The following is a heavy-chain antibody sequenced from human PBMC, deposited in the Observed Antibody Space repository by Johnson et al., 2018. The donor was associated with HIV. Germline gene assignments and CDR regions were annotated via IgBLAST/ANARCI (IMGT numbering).Heavy chain of an antibody. CDR1: GFTFSSYA. CDR3: ARDNVFIGAPKERALDI. CDR2: ISYDGSNK. V-gene: IGHV3-30*14. D-gene: IGHD1-26*01. Sequence: QVQLVESGGGVVQPGRSLRLSCAASGFTFSSYAMHWVRQAPGKGLEWVAVISYDGSNKYYADSVKGRLPISRDNSKNTWYLQMNSLRGEDTAVYYCARDNVFIGAPKERALDIWGQGTMVTVSS. J-gene: IGHJ3*02.